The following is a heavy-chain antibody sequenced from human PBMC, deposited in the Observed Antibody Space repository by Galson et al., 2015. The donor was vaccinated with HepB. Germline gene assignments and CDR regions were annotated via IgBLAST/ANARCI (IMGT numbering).Heavy chain of an antibody. Sequence: SLRLSCAASGFIFSSYWMHWVRQAPGKGLVWVSRTNPGGSITTYADSVKARFTISRDSSKNTLYLQMFGLRVEDTAVYYCTRDPSGDPNDDPWGQGTLVTVSS. CDR2: TNPGGSIT. V-gene: IGHV3-74*01. CDR1: GFIFSSYW. CDR3: TRDPSGDPNDDP. D-gene: IGHD4-17*01. J-gene: IGHJ5*02.